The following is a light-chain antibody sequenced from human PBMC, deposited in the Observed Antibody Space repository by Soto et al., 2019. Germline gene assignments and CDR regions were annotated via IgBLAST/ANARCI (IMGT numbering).Light chain of an antibody. J-gene: IGLJ2*01. CDR1: SGHSSYA. CDR2: LNSDGSH. Sequence: QPVLTQSPSASASLGASVKLTCTLSSGHSSYAIAWHQQQPEKGPRYLMKLNSDGSHSKGDGIPDRFSGSSSGAERYLTVSSVQSDDEADYYCQTWGTGIVVFGGGTKLTVL. CDR3: QTWGTGIVV. V-gene: IGLV4-69*01.